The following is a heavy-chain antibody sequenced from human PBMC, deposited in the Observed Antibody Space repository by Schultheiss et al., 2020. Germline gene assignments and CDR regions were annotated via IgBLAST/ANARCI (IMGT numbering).Heavy chain of an antibody. CDR1: GFSLSTSGVG. CDR3: AHSCWEYYDYIWGSYRYTGERCKNYYGMDV. Sequence: SGPTLVKPTQTLTLTCTFSGFSLSTSGVGVGWIRQPPGKALEWLALIYWDDDKRYSPSLKSRLTITKDTSKNQVVLTMTNMDPVDTATYYCAHSCWEYYDYIWGSYRYTGERCKNYYGMDVWGQGTTVTVSS. V-gene: IGHV2-5*02. D-gene: IGHD3-16*02. CDR2: IYWDDDK. J-gene: IGHJ6*02.